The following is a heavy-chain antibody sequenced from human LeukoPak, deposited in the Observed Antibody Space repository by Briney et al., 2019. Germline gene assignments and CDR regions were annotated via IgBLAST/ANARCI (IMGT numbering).Heavy chain of an antibody. J-gene: IGHJ3*02. CDR1: GFTVSSNE. V-gene: IGHV3-23*01. Sequence: PGGSLRLSCAASGFTVSSNEMSWVRQAPGKGLEWVSAISGSGGSTYYADSVKGRFTISRDNSKNTLYLQMNSLRAEDTAVYYCAKALDDYVWGSYRYNAFDIWGQGTMVTVSS. CDR3: AKALDDYVWGSYRYNAFDI. D-gene: IGHD3-16*02. CDR2: ISGSGGST.